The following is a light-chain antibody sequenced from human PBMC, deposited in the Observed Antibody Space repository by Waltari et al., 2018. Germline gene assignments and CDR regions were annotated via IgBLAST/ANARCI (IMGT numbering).Light chain of an antibody. CDR2: KVS. V-gene: IGKV2-30*01. CDR1: QSLVSSDGNTY. CDR3: MQGTHWPWT. J-gene: IGKJ1*01. Sequence: DVAMTQSPLSLPVTLGQPAAIPCRSSQSLVSSDGNTYFNWFQPRPGQSPRRLLYKVSNRDSGVPDRFSGSGSGTDFTLRISRVEAEDVGVYYCMQGTHWPWTFGQGTKVEIK.